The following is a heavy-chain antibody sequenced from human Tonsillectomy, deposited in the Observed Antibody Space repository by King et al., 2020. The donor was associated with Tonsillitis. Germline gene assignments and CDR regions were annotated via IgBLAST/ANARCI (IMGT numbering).Heavy chain of an antibody. CDR3: ARSDYGDFRVYFDY. V-gene: IGHV4-31*03. D-gene: IGHD4-17*01. CDR1: GGSISSGGYY. CDR2: TYYRGST. J-gene: IGHJ4*02. Sequence: VPLQESGPGLVKPSQTLSLTCTVTGGSISSGGYYWHWIRQHPGKGLEWIGYTYYRGSTYYNPSLKSRVIISVDTSKNQFSLKLSSVTAADTAVYYCARSDYGDFRVYFDYWGQGTLVTVSS.